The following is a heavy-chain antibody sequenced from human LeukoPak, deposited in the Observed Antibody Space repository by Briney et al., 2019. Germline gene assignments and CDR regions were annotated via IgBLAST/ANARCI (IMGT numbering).Heavy chain of an antibody. D-gene: IGHD3-3*01. J-gene: IGHJ4*02. Sequence: TGESLRISCKGSGYTFSSYWIGWVRQMPGKGLEWMGIIYPGDSDTRYSPSLQGQVTISVDTPIGTACLQWSSLKASDTAIYYCARQNDFRLDYWGQGTLVTVSS. V-gene: IGHV5-51*01. CDR3: ARQNDFRLDY. CDR1: GYTFSSYW. CDR2: IYPGDSDT.